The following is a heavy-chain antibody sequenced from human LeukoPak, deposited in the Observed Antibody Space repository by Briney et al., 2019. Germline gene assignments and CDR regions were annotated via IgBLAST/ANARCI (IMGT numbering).Heavy chain of an antibody. Sequence: TSETLSLTCTVSGGSISSSSYYWGWIRQPPGKGLEWIGSIYYSGSTYYTPSLKSRVTISVDTSKNQFSLKLSSVTAADTAVYYCASQKKPGIAVAGTSFDYWGQGTLVTVSS. CDR1: GGSISSSSYY. J-gene: IGHJ4*02. CDR3: ASQKKPGIAVAGTSFDY. V-gene: IGHV4-39*01. D-gene: IGHD6-19*01. CDR2: IYYSGST.